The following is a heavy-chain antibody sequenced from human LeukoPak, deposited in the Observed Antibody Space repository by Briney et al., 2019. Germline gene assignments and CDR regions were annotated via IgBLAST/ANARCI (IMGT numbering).Heavy chain of an antibody. J-gene: IGHJ4*02. Sequence: GGSLRLSCEVSGFTFSNYWMSWVRQAPGKGLEWVANIKEDGSEKFYVDSVKGRLTVSRDNAKDSLYLQMNSLRAEDTAVYYCARALTTLTYEGYWGQGTLVTVSS. V-gene: IGHV3-7*01. CDR3: ARALTTLTYEGY. CDR1: GFTFSNYW. D-gene: IGHD1-1*01. CDR2: IKEDGSEK.